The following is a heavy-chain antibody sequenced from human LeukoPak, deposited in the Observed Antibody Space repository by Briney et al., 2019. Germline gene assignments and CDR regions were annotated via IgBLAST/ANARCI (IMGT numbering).Heavy chain of an antibody. J-gene: IGHJ4*02. D-gene: IGHD3-22*01. CDR3: AKDSYDRSGYYYYYFAY. V-gene: IGHV3-30*18. CDR1: GFTFSSSG. Sequence: PGGSLRLSCAASGFTFSSSGMHWVSQAPGKGLEWVAVISYDGSNKYYADSVKGRFTISRDNSKNTLYLQMNSLRAGDTAVYYCAKDSYDRSGYYYYYFAYWGQGTQVTVSS. CDR2: ISYDGSNK.